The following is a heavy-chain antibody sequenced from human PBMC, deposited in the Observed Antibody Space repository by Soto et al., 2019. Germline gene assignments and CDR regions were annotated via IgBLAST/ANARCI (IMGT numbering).Heavy chain of an antibody. D-gene: IGHD6-6*01. Sequence: QPQLQESGPGLVKPSETLSLTCTVSGGSVSSCCNYWGWVRQPPGKGLEWIGSIHNSGSTSYNPSRRSRVTISVATPKNQFSLTLTSVTAADTAVYFCARGLSSTSATGIWGQGILVTVSS. CDR1: GGSVSSCCNY. J-gene: IGHJ4*02. CDR2: IHNSGST. CDR3: ARGLSSTSATGI. V-gene: IGHV4-39*01.